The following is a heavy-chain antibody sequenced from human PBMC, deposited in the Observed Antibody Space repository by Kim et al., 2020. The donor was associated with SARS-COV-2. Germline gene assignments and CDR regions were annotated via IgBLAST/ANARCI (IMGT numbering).Heavy chain of an antibody. CDR3: TRLPGTTLDFWDAFDI. Sequence: SVKGRITISRDDSKNTAYLQMNGLKTEDTAVYYCTRLPGTTLDFWDAFDIWGQGTMVTVSS. V-gene: IGHV3-73*01. J-gene: IGHJ3*02. D-gene: IGHD1-1*01.